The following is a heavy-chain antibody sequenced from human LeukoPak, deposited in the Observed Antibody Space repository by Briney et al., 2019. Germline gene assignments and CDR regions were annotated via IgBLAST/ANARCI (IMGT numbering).Heavy chain of an antibody. CDR1: GFTFSSYE. Sequence: EVQLVESGGGLVQSGGYLRLSCAASGFTFSSYEMNWVRQAPGKGLEWVSYISSSGSTIYYADSVKGRFTISRDNAKNSLYLQMNSLRVEDTAVYYCAAGSSYGSVWGQGTTVTVSS. CDR3: AAGSSYGSV. J-gene: IGHJ6*02. D-gene: IGHD5-18*01. CDR2: ISSSGSTI. V-gene: IGHV3-48*03.